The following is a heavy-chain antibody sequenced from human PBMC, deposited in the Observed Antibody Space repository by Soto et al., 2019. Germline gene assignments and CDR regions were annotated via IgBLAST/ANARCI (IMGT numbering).Heavy chain of an antibody. Sequence: SETLSLTCHISGGSINSGQSYWSWLRQLPGKGPEYMGYIYYSGSTYYEPSFKSRMSISFDKPRNQFSLKLRSVTAEDTAIYYCTTALGRVPTITWGQGTLVTVAS. CDR2: IYYSGST. D-gene: IGHD5-12*01. CDR1: GGSINSGQSY. J-gene: IGHJ4*02. V-gene: IGHV4-31*02. CDR3: TTALGRVPTIT.